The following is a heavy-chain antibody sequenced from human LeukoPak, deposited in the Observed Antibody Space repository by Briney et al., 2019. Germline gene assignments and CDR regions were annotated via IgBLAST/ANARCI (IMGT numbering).Heavy chain of an antibody. D-gene: IGHD2/OR15-2a*01. CDR2: MNPNSGNT. Sequence: ASVKVSCKASGYTFTSYDINWVRQATGQGLEWMGWMNPNSGNTGYAQKFQGRVTMTEDTSTDTAYMELSSLRSEDTAVYYCATRQYFGLGYWGQGTLVTVSS. J-gene: IGHJ4*02. CDR3: ATRQYFGLGY. CDR1: GYTFTSYD. V-gene: IGHV1-8*01.